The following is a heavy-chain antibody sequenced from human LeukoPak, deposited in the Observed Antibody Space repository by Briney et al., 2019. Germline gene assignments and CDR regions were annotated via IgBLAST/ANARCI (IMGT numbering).Heavy chain of an antibody. CDR3: ARGGAARPDY. D-gene: IGHD6-6*01. CDR1: GFTFSSYG. V-gene: IGHV3-48*01. Sequence: GGSLRLSCAASGFTFSSYGMNWVRQAPGRGLEWVSYISNGGTTIYYADSVKGRFTISRDNAKNSLYLQMNTLRAEDTAVYYCARGGAARPDYWGQGILVTVSS. J-gene: IGHJ4*02. CDR2: ISNGGTTI.